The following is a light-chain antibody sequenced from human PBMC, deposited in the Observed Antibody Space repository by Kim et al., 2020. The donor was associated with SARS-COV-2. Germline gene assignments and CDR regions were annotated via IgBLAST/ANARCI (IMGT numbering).Light chain of an antibody. V-gene: IGKV1-39*01. Sequence: GDRVTIICRARHSISTFLNWYLQNPGKAPQHLISAASSLQSRIPSRFSGSSSGTDFSLTISNLQPDDSVAYYCQQSYSTPITFGQGTRLEIK. CDR1: HSISTF. J-gene: IGKJ5*01. CDR3: QQSYSTPIT. CDR2: AAS.